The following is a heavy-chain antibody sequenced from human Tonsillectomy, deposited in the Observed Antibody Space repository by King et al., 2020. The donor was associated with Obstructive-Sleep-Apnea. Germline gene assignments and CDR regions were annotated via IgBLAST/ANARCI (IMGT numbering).Heavy chain of an antibody. V-gene: IGHV4-39*07. CDR1: GASISSSTYY. Sequence: QLQESGPGLVKPSETLSLTCTVSGASISSSTYYWGWIRQPPGKGLEWIGNIFHSGSTYYNPSLKSRVTISIDTSKNQFSLKLSAVTAAETAVYYCAGGKKFYYDSSGYPNWYFDLWGRGTLVTVSS. J-gene: IGHJ2*01. D-gene: IGHD3-22*01. CDR2: IFHSGST. CDR3: AGGKKFYYDSSGYPNWYFDL.